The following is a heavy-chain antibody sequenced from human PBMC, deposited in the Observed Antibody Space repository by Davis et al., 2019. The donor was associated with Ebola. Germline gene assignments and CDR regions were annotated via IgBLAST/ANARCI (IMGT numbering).Heavy chain of an antibody. Sequence: PSETLSLTCAVYGGSFSGYYWSWIRQPPGKGLEWIGEINHSGSTNYNPSLKSRVTISVDTSKNQFSLKLSSVTAADTAVYYCARRSRGGARNWFDPWGQGTLVTVSS. CDR2: INHSGST. CDR3: ARRSRGGARNWFDP. CDR1: GGSFSGYY. D-gene: IGHD1-26*01. V-gene: IGHV4-34*01. J-gene: IGHJ5*02.